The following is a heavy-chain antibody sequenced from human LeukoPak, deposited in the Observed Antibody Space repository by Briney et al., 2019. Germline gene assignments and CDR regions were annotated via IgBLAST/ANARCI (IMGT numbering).Heavy chain of an antibody. Sequence: GASVQVSCKTSGYSFTGYYMHWVRQAPGQGLEWMGLMHPSSGSSTYAQKFQGRVTMTRDASIDTAYMVLSSLRSDDTAVYYCARVNWEHLNFDFWGRGTLVTVSS. CDR1: GYSFTGYY. V-gene: IGHV1-2*02. J-gene: IGHJ4*02. D-gene: IGHD1-26*01. CDR3: ARVNWEHLNFDF. CDR2: MHPSSGSS.